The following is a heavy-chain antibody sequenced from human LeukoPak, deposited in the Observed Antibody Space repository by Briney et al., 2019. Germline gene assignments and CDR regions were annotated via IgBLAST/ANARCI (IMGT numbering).Heavy chain of an antibody. CDR1: GYTFTYYY. CDR2: INPSGGSP. V-gene: IGHV1-46*01. D-gene: IGHD2-21*01. CDR3: ARRSGGDSRYFDN. J-gene: IGHJ4*02. Sequence: ASVKVSCKASGYTFTYYYMHWVRQAPGQGLEWMGIINPSGGSPTYAQKFQGRVTMTSDTSTRTVYMELGSLRSEDTAVYYCARRSGGDSRYFDNWGQGTLVTVSS.